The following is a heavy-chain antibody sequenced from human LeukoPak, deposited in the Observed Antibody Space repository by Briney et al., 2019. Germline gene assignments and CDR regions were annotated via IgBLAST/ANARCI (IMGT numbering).Heavy chain of an antibody. J-gene: IGHJ6*03. CDR1: GFTFSSYG. D-gene: IGHD2-2*01. CDR2: IRYDGCNK. V-gene: IGHV3-30*02. Sequence: PGGSLRLSCAASGFTFSSYGMHWVRQAPGKGLEWVAFIRYDGCNKYYADSVKGRFTISRDNSKNTLYLQMNSLRAEDTAVYYCAKDAGEYQLHHLGYYYYYMDVWGKGTTVTISS. CDR3: AKDAGEYQLHHLGYYYYYMDV.